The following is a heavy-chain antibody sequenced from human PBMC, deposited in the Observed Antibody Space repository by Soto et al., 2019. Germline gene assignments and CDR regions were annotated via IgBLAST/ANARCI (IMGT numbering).Heavy chain of an antibody. CDR2: INYLGST. CDR1: GGSVSSGTFY. CDR3: ARGKGSNYYYGMDV. D-gene: IGHD4-4*01. J-gene: IGHJ6*02. Sequence: PSETLSLTCSVSGGSVSSGTFYWSWIRQPPGRGLEWIGYINYLGSTNYNPSLKSRVTISVDTSKTQFSLKVSSVTAADTAVYYCARGKGSNYYYGMDVWGQGTTVTVS. V-gene: IGHV4-61*01.